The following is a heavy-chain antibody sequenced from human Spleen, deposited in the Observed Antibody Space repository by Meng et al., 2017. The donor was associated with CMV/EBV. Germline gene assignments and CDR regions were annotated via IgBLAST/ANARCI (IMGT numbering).Heavy chain of an antibody. CDR3: SRQVDPAVAAHVDY. CDR1: GGSIRVNDHY. Sequence: GSLRLSCKVSGGSIRVNDHYWGWIRQPPGKGLQWIASIFYNGNMYYNPSLKSRVTMSVDTSKNQFSLKLSSVTAADTAVYYCSRQVDPAVAAHVDYWGQGTLVTVSS. D-gene: IGHD6-19*01. CDR2: IFYNGNM. V-gene: IGHV4-39*01. J-gene: IGHJ4*02.